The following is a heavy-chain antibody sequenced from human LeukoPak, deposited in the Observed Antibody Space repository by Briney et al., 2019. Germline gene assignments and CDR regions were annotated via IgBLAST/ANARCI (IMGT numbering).Heavy chain of an antibody. J-gene: IGHJ4*02. D-gene: IGHD6-13*01. CDR1: GYTFTSYA. Sequence: ASVKVSCKASGYTFTSYAMHWVRQAPGQRLEWMGWINAGNGNTKYSQKFQGRVTITRDTSASTAYMELSSLRSEDTAVHYCARGVGAAAGTAHGYWGQGTLVTVSS. CDR3: ARGVGAAAGTAHGY. V-gene: IGHV1-3*01. CDR2: INAGNGNT.